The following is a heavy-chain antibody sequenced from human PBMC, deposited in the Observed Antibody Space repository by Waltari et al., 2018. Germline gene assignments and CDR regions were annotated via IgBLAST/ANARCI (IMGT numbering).Heavy chain of an antibody. CDR3: ARGQRAYYGSGSLFDY. CDR2: INHSGST. J-gene: IGHJ4*02. D-gene: IGHD3-10*01. CDR1: GGSFRGYY. V-gene: IGHV4-34*01. Sequence: QVQLQQWGAGLLKPSETLSLTCAVYGGSFRGYYWSWIRQPPGKGLEWIGEINHSGSTNYNPSLKSRVTISVDTSKNQFSLKLSSVTAADTAVYYCARGQRAYYGSGSLFDYWGQGTLVTVSS.